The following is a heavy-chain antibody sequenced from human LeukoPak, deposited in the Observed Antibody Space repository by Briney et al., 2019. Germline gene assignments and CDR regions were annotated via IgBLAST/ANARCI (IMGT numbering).Heavy chain of an antibody. CDR2: ISSSGSTI. V-gene: IGHV3-48*04. CDR1: GFTFYSYA. D-gene: IGHD4-17*01. CDR3: ASYDFGDYGWFDP. Sequence: GGSLRLSCAASGFTFYSYAMNWVRQTPGKGLEWVSYISSSGSTIYYADSVKGRFTISRDNAKKSLYLQMNGLRAEDTAVYYCASYDFGDYGWFDPWGQGTLVTVSS. J-gene: IGHJ5*02.